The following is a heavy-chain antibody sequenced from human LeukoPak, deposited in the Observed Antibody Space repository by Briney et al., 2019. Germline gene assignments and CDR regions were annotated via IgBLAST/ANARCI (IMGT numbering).Heavy chain of an antibody. V-gene: IGHV3-23*01. J-gene: IGHJ4*02. D-gene: IGHD6-13*01. CDR3: ARDRDSSSWYRVFFSWGY. CDR1: GFTFSSYA. Sequence: GGSLRLSCAASGFTFSSYAMTWVRQAPGKGLEWVSGVIGSGDSTYYADSVKGRFTISRDNSKNTVYMQMNSLRAEDTAVYYCARDRDSSSWYRVFFSWGYWGQGTLVTVSS. CDR2: VIGSGDST.